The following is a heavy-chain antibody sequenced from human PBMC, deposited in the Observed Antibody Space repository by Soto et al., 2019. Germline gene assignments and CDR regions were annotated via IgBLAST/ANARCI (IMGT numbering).Heavy chain of an antibody. Sequence: QVQLQESGPGLVKPSETLSLTCTVSGGSVSSGSYYWSWIRQPPGKGLEWIGYIYYRGGTNYKPSLKSRVIISVATSKNQFSRKLSSVTAADTAVYYCASERFGGVAAIYWGQGTLVTVSS. CDR3: ASERFGGVAAIY. CDR1: GGSVSSGSYY. J-gene: IGHJ4*02. D-gene: IGHD2-21*02. V-gene: IGHV4-61*01. CDR2: IYYRGGT.